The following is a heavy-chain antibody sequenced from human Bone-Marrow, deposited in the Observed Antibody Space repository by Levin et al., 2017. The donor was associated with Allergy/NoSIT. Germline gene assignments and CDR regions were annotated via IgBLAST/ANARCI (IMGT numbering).Heavy chain of an antibody. CDR2: IFYSGNT. J-gene: IGHJ4*02. Sequence: SETLSLTCSVSGDSISSSSYYWDWIRQPPGKGLEWIGTIFYSGNTYYNPSLKSRVTLSVDTSKNQFSLKLASVTAADTAVYYCAREDASGSFVDYWGQGTLVIVSS. V-gene: IGHV4-39*07. CDR3: AREDASGSFVDY. D-gene: IGHD3-10*01. CDR1: GDSISSSSYY.